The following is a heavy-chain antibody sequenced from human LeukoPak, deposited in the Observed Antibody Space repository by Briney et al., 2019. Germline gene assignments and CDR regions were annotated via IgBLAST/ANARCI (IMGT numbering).Heavy chain of an antibody. D-gene: IGHD6-19*01. J-gene: IGHJ5*02. V-gene: IGHV4-59*08. Sequence: SETLSLTCTVSGGSISGYYWSWIRQPPGKGLEWIGYIYYSGSTTYNPSLESRVTISVDTSNNQFSLKLSSVTAADTAVYYCARGMAVAANWFDPWGQGTLVTVSS. CDR1: GGSISGYY. CDR3: ARGMAVAANWFDP. CDR2: IYYSGST.